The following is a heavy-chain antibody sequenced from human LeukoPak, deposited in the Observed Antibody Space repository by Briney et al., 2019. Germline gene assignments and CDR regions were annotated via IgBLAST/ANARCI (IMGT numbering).Heavy chain of an antibody. J-gene: IGHJ2*01. D-gene: IGHD7-27*01. CDR1: GGSISSGGYS. V-gene: IGHV4-30-2*01. Sequence: PSQTLSLTCAVSGGSISSGGYSWSWIRQPPGKGLEWIGYIYHSGSTYYNPSLKSRVTISVDTSKNQFSLKLSSVTAADTAVYYCARFWGYRIHWYFDLWGRGTLVTVSS. CDR3: ARFWGYRIHWYFDL. CDR2: IYHSGST.